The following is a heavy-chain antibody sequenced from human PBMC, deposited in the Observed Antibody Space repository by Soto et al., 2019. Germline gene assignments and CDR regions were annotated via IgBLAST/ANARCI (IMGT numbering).Heavy chain of an antibody. CDR1: GYTFASYA. V-gene: IGHV1-18*01. Sequence: QGQLVQSGAEVKKPGASVKVSCKASGYTFASYAISWMRQAPGQSLEWMGWISAYNGNTNYAQNLQGRVTMTTDTSTSTAYMELRSLRSDDTDVDYFARDPPQPDYWGQGTLVTVSS. CDR3: ARDPPQPDY. D-gene: IGHD1-1*01. CDR2: ISAYNGNT. J-gene: IGHJ4*02.